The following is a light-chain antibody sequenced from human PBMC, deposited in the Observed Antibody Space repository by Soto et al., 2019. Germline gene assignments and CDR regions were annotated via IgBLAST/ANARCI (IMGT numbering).Light chain of an antibody. J-gene: IGKJ1*01. CDR2: GAS. CDR3: QQYNNWRT. CDR1: QSVSSN. Sequence: EIVMTQSPATLSVSPGERATLSCRASQSVSSNLAWYQQKPRQAPRLLIYGASTRATGIPARFSGSGSGTEFTLTISSLQSEDFAVYYCQQYNNWRTFGQGTKVYIK. V-gene: IGKV3-15*01.